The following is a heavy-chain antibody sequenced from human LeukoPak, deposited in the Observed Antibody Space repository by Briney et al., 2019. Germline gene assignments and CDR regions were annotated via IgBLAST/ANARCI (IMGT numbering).Heavy chain of an antibody. Sequence: GRSLRLSCAASGFTFSSYAMHWVRQAPGEGLEWVAVISYDGSNKYYADSVKGRFTISRDNSKNTLYLQMNSLRAEDTAVYYCARDAAPPYCGGDCYSWAFDIWGQGTMVTVSS. CDR1: GFTFSSYA. CDR3: ARDAAPPYCGGDCYSWAFDI. J-gene: IGHJ3*02. D-gene: IGHD2-21*02. CDR2: ISYDGSNK. V-gene: IGHV3-30*04.